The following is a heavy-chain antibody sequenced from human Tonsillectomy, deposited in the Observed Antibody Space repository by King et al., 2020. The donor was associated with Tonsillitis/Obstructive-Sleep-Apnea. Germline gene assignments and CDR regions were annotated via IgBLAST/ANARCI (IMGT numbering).Heavy chain of an antibody. V-gene: IGHV3-48*02. CDR3: VRDNLCGFDY. CDR1: GFTFSSYS. D-gene: IGHD2-21*01. CDR2: ISGSGSPI. Sequence: VQLVESGGGLVQPGGSLRLSCAASGFTFSSYSMNWVRQAPGKGLEWVSYISGSGSPIYYADSVKGRFTISRDNAKNSLYLQMNSLRHEDTAVYYFVRDNLCGFDYWGQGILGTVSS. J-gene: IGHJ4*02.